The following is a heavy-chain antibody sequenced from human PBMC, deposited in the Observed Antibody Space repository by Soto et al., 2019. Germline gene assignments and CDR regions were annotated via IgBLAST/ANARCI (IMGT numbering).Heavy chain of an antibody. CDR1: GYTFTSYG. D-gene: IGHD3-9*01. CDR3: ARTGVLRYFDWSAPPFDAFDI. V-gene: IGHV1-18*01. CDR2: ISAYNGNT. Sequence: GASVKVSCKASGYTFTSYGISWVRQAPGQGLEWMGWISAYNGNTNYAQKLQGRVTMTTDTSTSTAYMELRSLRSDDTAVYYCARTGVLRYFDWSAPPFDAFDIWGQGTMGTVSS. J-gene: IGHJ3*02.